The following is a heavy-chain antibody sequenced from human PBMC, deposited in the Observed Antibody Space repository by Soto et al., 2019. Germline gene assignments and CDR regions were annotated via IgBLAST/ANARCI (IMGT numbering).Heavy chain of an antibody. D-gene: IGHD6-6*01. CDR2: IIPIFGTA. V-gene: IGHV1-69*01. Sequence: QVQLVQSGAEVKKLGSSVKVSCKASGGTFSSYAISWVRQAPGQGLEWMGGIIPIFGTANYAQKFQGRVTITADESTSTAYMELSSLRSEDTAVYYCASEEGYSSSSYDAFDIWGQGTMVTVSS. J-gene: IGHJ3*02. CDR1: GGTFSSYA. CDR3: ASEEGYSSSSYDAFDI.